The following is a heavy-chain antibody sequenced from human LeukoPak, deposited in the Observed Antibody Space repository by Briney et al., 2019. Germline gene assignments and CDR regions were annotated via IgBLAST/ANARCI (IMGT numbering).Heavy chain of an antibody. V-gene: IGHV3-30*04. CDR3: ARAYPRYCSSTSCYSRLDP. CDR2: ISYDEKNK. D-gene: IGHD2-2*01. J-gene: IGHJ5*02. Sequence: GRSLRLSCEASGFIFANRAMHWVRQAPGKGLEWLALISYDEKNKFYAESVRGRFTISRDTSNNTLFLQMSSLSAEDTAVYFCARAYPRYCSSTSCYSRLDPWGQGTLITVSS. CDR1: GFIFANRA.